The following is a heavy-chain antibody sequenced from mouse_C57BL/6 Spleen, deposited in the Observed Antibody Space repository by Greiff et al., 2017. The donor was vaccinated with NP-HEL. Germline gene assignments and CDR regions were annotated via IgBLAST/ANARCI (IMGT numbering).Heavy chain of an antibody. Sequence: EVKLVESGGDLVKPGGSLKLSCAASGFTFSSYGMSWVRQTPDKRLEWVATISSGGSYTYYPDSVKGRFTISRDNAKNTLYLQMSSLKSEDTAMYFCAREGEYGYFDVWGTGTTVTVSS. CDR3: AREGEYGYFDV. CDR1: GFTFSSYG. J-gene: IGHJ1*03. CDR2: ISSGGSYT. V-gene: IGHV5-6*01.